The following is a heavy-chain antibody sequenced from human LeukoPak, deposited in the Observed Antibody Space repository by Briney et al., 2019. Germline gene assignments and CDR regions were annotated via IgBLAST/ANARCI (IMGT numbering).Heavy chain of an antibody. J-gene: IGHJ4*02. CDR2: VRYDGNNP. V-gene: IGHV3-30*02. D-gene: IGHD6-19*01. CDR3: ARVISGWYMTY. CDR1: GLTFGSYG. Sequence: GGSLRLSCAASGLTFGSYGMHWVRQAPGKGLDWVAFVRYDGNNPYYSASVKGRFTISRDNAKNSLYLQMNSLRAEDTALYYCARVISGWYMTYWGQGTLVTVSS.